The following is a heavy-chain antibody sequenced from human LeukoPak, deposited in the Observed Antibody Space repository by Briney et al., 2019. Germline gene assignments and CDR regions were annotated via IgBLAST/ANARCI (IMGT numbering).Heavy chain of an antibody. CDR1: GGSVTSYY. D-gene: IGHD6-13*01. V-gene: IGHV4-59*02. J-gene: IGHJ4*02. Sequence: SETLSLTCTVSGGSVTSYYWSWIRQPPGKGLEWIGYIYNTGSTNSNPSLKSRVTISVDTSKNQFSLKLNSVTAADTAVYYCARAHSYRYTSSWYYFDYWGQGALVTVSS. CDR2: IYNTGST. CDR3: ARAHSYRYTSSWYYFDY.